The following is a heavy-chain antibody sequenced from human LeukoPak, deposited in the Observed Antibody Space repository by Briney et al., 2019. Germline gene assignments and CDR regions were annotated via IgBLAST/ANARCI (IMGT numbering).Heavy chain of an antibody. J-gene: IGHJ4*02. CDR3: ARGDCSGDSCYSVDY. CDR1: GFTFSSYS. D-gene: IGHD2-15*01. CDR2: ISSSSSYI. V-gene: IGHV3-21*01. Sequence: GGSLRLSCAASGFTFSSYSMNWVRQAPGKGLEWVSSISSSSSYIYYADSVKGRFTISRDNAKNSLYLQMNSLTADDTAVYYCARGDCSGDSCYSVDYWGQGTLVTVSS.